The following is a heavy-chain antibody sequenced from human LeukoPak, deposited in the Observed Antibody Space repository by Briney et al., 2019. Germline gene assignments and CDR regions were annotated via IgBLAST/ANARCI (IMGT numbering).Heavy chain of an antibody. CDR3: ARMRTGTGELDY. Sequence: PSETLSLACTVYGGSISSYYWSWIRQPAGKGLEWIGRIYNSVRTNYNPSLKSRVTMSVDTSKNQFSLKLSSVTAADTAVYYCARMRTGTGELDYWGQGTLVTVSS. D-gene: IGHD1-7*01. CDR2: IYNSVRT. J-gene: IGHJ4*02. V-gene: IGHV4-4*07. CDR1: GGSISSYY.